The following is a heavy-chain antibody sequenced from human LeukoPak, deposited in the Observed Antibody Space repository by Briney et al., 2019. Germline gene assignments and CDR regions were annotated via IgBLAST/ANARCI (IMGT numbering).Heavy chain of an antibody. V-gene: IGHV4-4*07. J-gene: IGHJ4*02. CDR2: FYNSGST. CDR3: AGGKQWLAFDY. D-gene: IGHD6-19*01. Sequence: SETLSLTCTVSGGSISSYYWSWIRQPAGKGLEWIGCFYNSGSTNYNPSLKSRVTISVDTSKNQFSLKLSSVTTADTAVYYCAGGKQWLAFDYWGQETLVTVSS. CDR1: GGSISSYY.